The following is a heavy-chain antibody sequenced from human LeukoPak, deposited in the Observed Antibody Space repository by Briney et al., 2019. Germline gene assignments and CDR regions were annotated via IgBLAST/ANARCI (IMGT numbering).Heavy chain of an antibody. CDR1: GYTFTGYY. CDR3: ARDGHSSGCDH. CDR2: INPNSGGT. Sequence: ASVKVSCKASGYTFTGYYMHWVRQAPGQGLEWMGWINPNSGGTNYAQKFQGRVTMTRDTSTSTVYMELSSLRSEDTAVYYCARDGHSSGCDHWGQGTLVTVSS. V-gene: IGHV1-2*02. J-gene: IGHJ4*02. D-gene: IGHD6-19*01.